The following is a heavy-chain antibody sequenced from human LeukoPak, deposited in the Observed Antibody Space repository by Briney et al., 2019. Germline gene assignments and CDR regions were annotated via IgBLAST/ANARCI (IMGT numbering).Heavy chain of an antibody. CDR2: IYTSGST. CDR1: GGSISSGSYY. CDR3: ARGEGNWHLDL. V-gene: IGHV4-61*02. Sequence: KPSQTLSLTCTVSGGSISSGSYYWSWIRQPAGKGLEWIGRIYTSGSTNYNPSLKSRVTISVDTSKNQFSLKLSSVTAADTAVYLCARGEGNWHLDLWGRGTLVTVSS. J-gene: IGHJ2*01.